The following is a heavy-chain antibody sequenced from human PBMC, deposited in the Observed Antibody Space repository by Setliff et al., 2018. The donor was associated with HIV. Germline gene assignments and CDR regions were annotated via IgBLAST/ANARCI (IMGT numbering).Heavy chain of an antibody. J-gene: IGHJ6*02. D-gene: IGHD5-12*01. CDR2: IYYSGST. V-gene: IGHV4-59*01. CDR3: ARGGPAVAYAVDV. Sequence: SETLSLTCAVYGGSFSSYYWIWIRQPPGKGLEWIGYIYYSGSTYYNPSLKSRVTISLDTSKNQFSLKLPSVTAADTAVYYCARGGPAVAYAVDVWGQGTTVTVSS. CDR1: GGSFSSYY.